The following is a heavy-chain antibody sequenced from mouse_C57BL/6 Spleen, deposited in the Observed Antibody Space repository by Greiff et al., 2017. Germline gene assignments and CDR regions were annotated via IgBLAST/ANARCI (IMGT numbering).Heavy chain of an antibody. V-gene: IGHV5-4*01. CDR1: GFTFSSYA. CDR2: ISDGGSYT. CDR3: ADGSFYAMDY. J-gene: IGHJ4*01. Sequence: EVQLMESGGGLVKPGGSLKLSCAASGFTFSSYAMSWVRQTPEKRLEWVATISDGGSYTYYPDNVKGRFTISRDNAKNNLYLQMSHLKSEDTAMYYCADGSFYAMDYWGQGTSVTVSS. D-gene: IGHD1-1*01.